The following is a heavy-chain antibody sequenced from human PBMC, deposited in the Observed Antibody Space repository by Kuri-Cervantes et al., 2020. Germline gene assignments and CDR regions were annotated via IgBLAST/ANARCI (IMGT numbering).Heavy chain of an antibody. CDR2: ISYDEDNN. CDR3: AKGSPLDY. D-gene: IGHD1-14*01. J-gene: IGHJ4*02. CDR1: GFTFSNAW. V-gene: IGHV3-30*07. Sequence: GGSLRLSCAASGFTFSNAWMSWVRQAPAKGLEWVALISYDEDNNYYADSVKGRFTISRDNSKNTLYLQMNSLRAEDTAVYYCAKGSPLDYWGQGTLVTVSS.